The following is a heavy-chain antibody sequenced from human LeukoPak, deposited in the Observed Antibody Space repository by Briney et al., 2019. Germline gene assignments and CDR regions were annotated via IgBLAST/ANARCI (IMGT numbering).Heavy chain of an antibody. CDR2: IYYSGSA. CDR3: ARGGTQLTFPV. D-gene: IGHD4/OR15-4a*01. J-gene: IGHJ4*02. Sequence: SETLSLTCTVSGGSISSYYWSWIRQPPGKGLEWIGYIYYSGSANYNPSLKSRATISVDTSKNQFSLKLASVSAADTAVYYCARGGTQLTFPVWGQGTLVTVSS. CDR1: GGSISSYY. V-gene: IGHV4-59*01.